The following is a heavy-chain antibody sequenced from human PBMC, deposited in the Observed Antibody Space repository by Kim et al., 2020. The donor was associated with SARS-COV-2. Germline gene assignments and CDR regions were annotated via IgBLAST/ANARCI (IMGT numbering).Heavy chain of an antibody. V-gene: IGHV4-39*01. D-gene: IGHD3-22*01. CDR1: GGSISSSSYY. Sequence: SETLSLTCTVSGGSISSSSYYWGWIRQPPGKGLEWIGSIYYSGSTYYNPSLKSRVTISVDTSKNQFSLKLSSVTAADTAVYYCARRHYYDSSGYSNTAEYFQHWGQGTLVTVSS. J-gene: IGHJ1*01. CDR3: ARRHYYDSSGYSNTAEYFQH. CDR2: IYYSGST.